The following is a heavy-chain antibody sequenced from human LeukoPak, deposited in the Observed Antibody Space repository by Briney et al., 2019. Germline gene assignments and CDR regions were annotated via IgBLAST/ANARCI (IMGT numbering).Heavy chain of an antibody. CDR2: IRYDKTKK. Sequence: SGGSLRLSCAACGFTLRSYVMHWVRQAPGKGLEWVAFIRYDKTKKYYADSVKGRFTISRDNYKNTLYLQMNSLRDEDTAVYYCAKEFLSLSGYPATLDSWGQGTLVTVSS. CDR3: AKEFLSLSGYPATLDS. J-gene: IGHJ4*02. V-gene: IGHV3-30*02. CDR1: GFTLRSYV. D-gene: IGHD3-9*01.